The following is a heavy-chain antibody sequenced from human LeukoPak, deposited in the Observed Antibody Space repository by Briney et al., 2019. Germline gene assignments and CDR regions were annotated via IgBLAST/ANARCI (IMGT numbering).Heavy chain of an antibody. V-gene: IGHV7-4-1*02. CDR2: INTNTGNP. CDR3: ARDLGRELAAFYYYGMDV. Sequence: ASVKVSCKASGYTFTNYAMNWVRQAPGQGLEWMGWINTNTGNPTYAQGFTGRFVFSLDTSVSTAYLQISSLKSEDTAMYYCARDLGRELAAFYYYGMDVWGQGTTVTVSS. J-gene: IGHJ6*02. D-gene: IGHD6-6*01. CDR1: GYTFTNYA.